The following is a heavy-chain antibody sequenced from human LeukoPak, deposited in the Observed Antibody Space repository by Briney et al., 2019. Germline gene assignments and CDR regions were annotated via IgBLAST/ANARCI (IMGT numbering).Heavy chain of an antibody. CDR2: IYYSGST. V-gene: IGHV4-59*01. J-gene: IGHJ4*02. CDR1: GGSISSYY. CDR3: GGGGGGVRGTYYFDY. Sequence: PSETLSLTCTVSGGSISSYYWSWIRQSPGKGLEWIGYIYYSGSTNYNPSLKSRVTISVDTSKNQFSLKLSSVIAADTAVYYWGGGGGGVRGTYYFDYWGQGTLVTVSS. D-gene: IGHD3-10*01.